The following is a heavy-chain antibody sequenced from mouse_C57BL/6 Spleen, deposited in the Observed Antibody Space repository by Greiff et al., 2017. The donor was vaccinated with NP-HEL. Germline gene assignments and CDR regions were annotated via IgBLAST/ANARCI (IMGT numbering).Heavy chain of an antibody. D-gene: IGHD2-4*01. Sequence: QVHVKQSGAELAKPGASVKLSCKASGYTFTSYWMHWVKQRPGQGLEWIGYINPSSGYTKYNQKFKDKATLTADKSSSTAYMQLSSLTYEDSAVYYCARSYDYDVRGVYFDYWGQGTTLTVSS. J-gene: IGHJ2*01. CDR3: ARSYDYDVRGVYFDY. V-gene: IGHV1-7*01. CDR1: GYTFTSYW. CDR2: INPSSGYT.